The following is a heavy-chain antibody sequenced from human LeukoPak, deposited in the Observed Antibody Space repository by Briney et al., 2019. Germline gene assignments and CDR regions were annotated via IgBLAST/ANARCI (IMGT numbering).Heavy chain of an antibody. CDR1: GFTFSSYA. CDR2: ISGSGGNT. Sequence: GGSLRLSCAASGFTFSSYAMSWVRQAPGKGLEWVSAISGSGGNTYYADSVKGRFTISRDNSKNTLYLQMNSLRAEDTAVYYCARRRPDYYYDTSGHYPDAFDIWGLGTMVTVSS. J-gene: IGHJ3*02. CDR3: ARRRPDYYYDTSGHYPDAFDI. V-gene: IGHV3-23*01. D-gene: IGHD3-22*01.